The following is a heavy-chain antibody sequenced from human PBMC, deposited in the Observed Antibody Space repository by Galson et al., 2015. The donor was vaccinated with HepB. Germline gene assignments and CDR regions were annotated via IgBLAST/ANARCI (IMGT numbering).Heavy chain of an antibody. CDR1: GYTFTGYY. CDR2: INPNSGGT. V-gene: IGHV1-2*06. Sequence: SVKVSCKASGYTFTGYYMHWVRQAPGQGLEWMGRINPNSGGTNYAQKFQGRVTMTRDTSISTAYMELSRLRSDDTAVYYCARGGAYYYYYMDVWGKGTTVTVSS. CDR3: ARGGAYYYYYMDV. J-gene: IGHJ6*03.